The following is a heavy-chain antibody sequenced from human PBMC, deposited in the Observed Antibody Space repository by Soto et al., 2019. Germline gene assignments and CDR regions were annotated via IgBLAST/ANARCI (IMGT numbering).Heavy chain of an antibody. D-gene: IGHD6-19*01. J-gene: IGHJ4*02. Sequence: GFLGLSCAASGFIFSSYAISWVRQAPGKGLEWVSAISGSGGSTYYADSVKGRFTISRDNSKNTLYLQMNSLRAEDTAVYYCAKVGSGWYFDYWGQGTLVTVSS. CDR1: GFIFSSYA. CDR3: AKVGSGWYFDY. CDR2: ISGSGGST. V-gene: IGHV3-23*01.